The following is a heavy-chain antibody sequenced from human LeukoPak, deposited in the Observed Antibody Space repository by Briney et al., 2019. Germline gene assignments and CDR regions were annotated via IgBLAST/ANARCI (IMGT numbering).Heavy chain of an antibody. J-gene: IGHJ4*02. CDR1: GXSISSGGYY. D-gene: IGHD6-13*01. CDR3: ARYSSSWYDY. Sequence: SETLSLTCTVSGXSISSGGYYWSWIRQPPGKGLEWIGYIYYSGSTNYNPSLKSRVTISVDTSKNQFSLKLSSLTAADTAVYYCARYSSSWYDYWGQGTLVTVSS. V-gene: IGHV4-61*08. CDR2: IYYSGST.